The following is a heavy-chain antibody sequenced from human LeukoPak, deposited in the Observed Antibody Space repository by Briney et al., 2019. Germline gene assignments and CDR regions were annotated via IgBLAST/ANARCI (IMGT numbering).Heavy chain of an antibody. D-gene: IGHD3-10*01. CDR2: IYYSGST. V-gene: IGHV4-59*01. CDR3: AREVPIVRGLRWDY. CDR1: SGSISTYY. Sequence: SETLSLTCTVSSGSISTYYWNWVRQPPGKGLGWIGYIYYSGSTNCNPSLKSRVTISIDTSKNQFSLKLRSVTAADTAVYYCAREVPIVRGLRWDYWGQGTLVTVSS. J-gene: IGHJ4*02.